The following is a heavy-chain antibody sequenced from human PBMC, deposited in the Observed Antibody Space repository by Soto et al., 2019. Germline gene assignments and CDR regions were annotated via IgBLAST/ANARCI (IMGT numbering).Heavy chain of an antibody. Sequence: GESLKISCKGSGYSFTSYWISWVRQMPGKGLEWMGRIDPSDSYTNYSPSFQGHVAISADKSISTAYLQWSSLKASDTAMYYCARHNYFWPGTVPSAYGMDVWGQGTTVTVSS. D-gene: IGHD3-3*01. CDR3: ARHNYFWPGTVPSAYGMDV. CDR2: IDPSDSYT. J-gene: IGHJ6*02. CDR1: GYSFTSYW. V-gene: IGHV5-10-1*01.